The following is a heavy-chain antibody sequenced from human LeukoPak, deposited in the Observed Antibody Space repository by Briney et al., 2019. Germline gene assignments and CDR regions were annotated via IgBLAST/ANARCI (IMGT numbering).Heavy chain of an antibody. CDR3: ARWTHGSGAGFFIH. J-gene: IGHJ1*01. D-gene: IGHD3-10*01. V-gene: IGHV1-69*01. CDR2: IIPLLGTP. Sequence: SVTVSCKASGGAFINYATNWVRQAPGQGLEWMGGIIPLLGTPSYAQKFQGRVTITADESTTTAYMELSSLRSEDTAVYYCARWTHGSGAGFFIHGGQGTLVTVSS. CDR1: GGAFINYA.